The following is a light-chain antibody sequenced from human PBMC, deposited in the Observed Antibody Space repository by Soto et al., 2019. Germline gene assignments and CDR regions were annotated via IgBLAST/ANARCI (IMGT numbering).Light chain of an antibody. CDR2: RAS. V-gene: IGKV1-5*03. Sequence: DIQMTQSPSTLSASVGDRVTITCRASQRSSNFLAWYQRRPGKAPKLLIYRASGLGRGVPSRFIGGGPGTDFTLSLSSLRPDHVAAYFCLHSGTCPLTFGGGTKVEIK. CDR1: QRSSNF. CDR3: LHSGTCPLT. J-gene: IGKJ4*01.